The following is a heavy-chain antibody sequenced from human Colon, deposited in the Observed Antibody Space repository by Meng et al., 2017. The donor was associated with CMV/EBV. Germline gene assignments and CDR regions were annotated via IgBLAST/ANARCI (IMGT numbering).Heavy chain of an antibody. V-gene: IGHV3-74*03. CDR3: AQSLDPVTPRDFYYGMDI. CDR2: INSDGSST. J-gene: IGHJ6*02. D-gene: IGHD3-16*01. Sequence: GGSLRLSCAASGFTFSNYWMHWVRRVPGKGLVWVSHINSDGSSTTYADSVKGRFTISRDNGKNTVFLQMNSLRVEDTAVYYCAQSLDPVTPRDFYYGMDIWGQGTTVTVSS. CDR1: GFTFSNYW.